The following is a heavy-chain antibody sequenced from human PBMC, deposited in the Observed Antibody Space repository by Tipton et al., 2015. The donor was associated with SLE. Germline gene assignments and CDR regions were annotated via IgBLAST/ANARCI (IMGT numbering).Heavy chain of an antibody. J-gene: IGHJ3*02. CDR2: ISNSSSYI. Sequence: SLRLSCAASGFTFSSYSMNWVRQAPGKGLEWVSSISNSSSYIYYADSVKGRFTISRDNSKNTLYLQMNSLRAEDTAVYYCAKDLIADITGTTRGAFDIWGQGTMVTVSS. CDR1: GFTFSSYS. V-gene: IGHV3-21*06. CDR3: AKDLIADITGTTRGAFDI. D-gene: IGHD1-20*01.